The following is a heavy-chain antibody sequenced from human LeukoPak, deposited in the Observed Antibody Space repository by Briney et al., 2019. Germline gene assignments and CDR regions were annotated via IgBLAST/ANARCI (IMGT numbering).Heavy chain of an antibody. CDR3: ARKGYDSSGLSVPFDY. D-gene: IGHD3-22*01. V-gene: IGHV3-30-3*01. CDR1: GFTFSSYA. J-gene: IGHJ4*03. Sequence: AGRSLRLSCAASGFTFSSYAMHWVRQAPGKGLEWVAVISYDGSNKYYADSVKGRFTISRDNSKNTLYLQMNSLRAEDTAVYYCARKGYDSSGLSVPFDYWGQGTTVTVSS. CDR2: ISYDGSNK.